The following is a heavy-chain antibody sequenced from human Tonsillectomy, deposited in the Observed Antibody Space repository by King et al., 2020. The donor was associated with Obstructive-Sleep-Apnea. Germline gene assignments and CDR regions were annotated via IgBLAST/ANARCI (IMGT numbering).Heavy chain of an antibody. V-gene: IGHV4-59*11. CDR1: GGSISSHY. D-gene: IGHD3-22*01. J-gene: IGHJ4*02. CDR3: ARGVYDSSGYYLDY. CDR2: IYYTEST. Sequence: VQLQESGPGLVKPSETLSLTCTVSGGSISSHYWSWIRQPPGKALEWIGYIYYTESTNYNPSLKSRVTISVDTSKNQFSLKLISVTAADTAVYYCARGVYDSSGYYLDYWGQGTLVTVSS.